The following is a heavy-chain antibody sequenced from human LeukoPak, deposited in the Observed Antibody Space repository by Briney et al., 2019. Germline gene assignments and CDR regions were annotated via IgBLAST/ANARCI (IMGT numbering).Heavy chain of an antibody. Sequence: SETLSLTCTVSGGSISTYSWSWIRQPAGKGLEWVGRIYTSGSTYYNPSLKSRVTISVDTSKNQFSLKLSSVTAADTAVYYCAREAYLANYFDYWGQGTLVTVSS. CDR1: GGSISTYS. CDR3: AREAYLANYFDY. D-gene: IGHD2-2*02. CDR2: IYTSGST. V-gene: IGHV4-4*07. J-gene: IGHJ4*02.